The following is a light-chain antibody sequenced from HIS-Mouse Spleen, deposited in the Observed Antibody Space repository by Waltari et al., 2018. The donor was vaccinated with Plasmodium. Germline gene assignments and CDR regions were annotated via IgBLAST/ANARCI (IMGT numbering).Light chain of an antibody. CDR2: EDS. CDR1: ALPKNY. V-gene: IGLV3-10*01. J-gene: IGLJ3*02. Sequence: SYELTQPPSVSVSPGQTARITCSGDALPKNYAYWYQQKSGQAPVLVIYEDSKRPYGIPERCSGSSSGTMATLTISGAQVEDEADYYCYSTDSSGNHRVFGGGTKLTVL. CDR3: YSTDSSGNHRV.